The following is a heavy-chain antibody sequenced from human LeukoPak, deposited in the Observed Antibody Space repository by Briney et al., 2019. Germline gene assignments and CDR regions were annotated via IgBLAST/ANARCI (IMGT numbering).Heavy chain of an antibody. CDR2: IYYSGST. J-gene: IGHJ4*02. V-gene: IGHV4-59*01. Sequence: SETLSLTCTVSGGSISSYYWSWIRQPPGKGLEWIGYIYYSGSTNYNPSLKSRVTISVDTSKNQFSLKLSSVTAADTAAYYCASRGMDGYRFWGQGTLVTVSS. CDR1: GGSISSYY. CDR3: ASRGMDGYRF. D-gene: IGHD5-24*01.